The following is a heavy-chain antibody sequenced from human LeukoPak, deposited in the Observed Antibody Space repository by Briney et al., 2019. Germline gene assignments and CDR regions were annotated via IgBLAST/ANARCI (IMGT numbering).Heavy chain of an antibody. J-gene: IGHJ4*02. Sequence: PSETLSLTCAVYGGSFSGYYWSWIRQPPGKGLEWIGEINHSGSTNYNPSLKSRVTISVDTSKNQFSLKLSSVTAADTAVYYYARSGYSSSSYWGQGTLVTVSS. CDR2: INHSGST. D-gene: IGHD6-13*01. V-gene: IGHV4-34*01. CDR3: ARSGYSSSSY. CDR1: GGSFSGYY.